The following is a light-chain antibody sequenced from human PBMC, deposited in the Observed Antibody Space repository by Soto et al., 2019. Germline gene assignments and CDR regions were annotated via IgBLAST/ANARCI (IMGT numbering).Light chain of an antibody. CDR3: QQYDISPRT. V-gene: IGKV3-20*01. Sequence: EIFFTHSPGTLSLSPGERATLSCRASQSLNSFYLAWYQQKPGQAPRLLIYGSSNRATGIPDRFSGSGSGTDFTLTISRLDPEDFAVYYCQQYDISPRTFGQGTKVDIK. CDR1: QSLNSFY. CDR2: GSS. J-gene: IGKJ1*01.